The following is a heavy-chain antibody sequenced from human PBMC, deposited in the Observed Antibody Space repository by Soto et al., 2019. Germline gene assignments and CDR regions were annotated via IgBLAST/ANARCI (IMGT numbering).Heavy chain of an antibody. V-gene: IGHV3-11*05. J-gene: IGHJ4*02. CDR1: GFTFSDYY. CDR3: AKDGGVVAATPAPH. CDR2: ISSSSSYT. Sequence: QVQLVESGGGLVKPGGSLRLSCAASGFTFSDYYMSWIRQAPGKGLEWVSYISSSSSYTNYADSVKGRFTISRDNSKNTLYLQMNSLRAEDTAVYYCAKDGGVVAATPAPHWGQGTLVTVSS. D-gene: IGHD2-15*01.